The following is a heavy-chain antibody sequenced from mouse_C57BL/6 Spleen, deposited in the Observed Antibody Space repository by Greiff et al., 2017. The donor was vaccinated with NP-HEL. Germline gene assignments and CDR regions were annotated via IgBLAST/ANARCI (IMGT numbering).Heavy chain of an antibody. CDR2: IRLKSDNYAT. CDR3: TYYYGSSYYYFDY. Sequence: EVQLQQSGGGLVQPGGSMKLSCVASGFTFSNYWMNWVRQSPEKGLEWVAQIRLKSDNYATHYAESVKGRFTISRDDSKSSVYLQMNNLRAEDTGIYYCTYYYGSSYYYFDYWGQGTTLTVSS. J-gene: IGHJ2*01. V-gene: IGHV6-3*01. CDR1: GFTFSNYW. D-gene: IGHD1-1*01.